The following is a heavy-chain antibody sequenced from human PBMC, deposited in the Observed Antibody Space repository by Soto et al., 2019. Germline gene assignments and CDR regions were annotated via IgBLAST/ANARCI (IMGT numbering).Heavy chain of an antibody. D-gene: IGHD1-1*01. Sequence: GASVKVSCKACGDRFTSYYMQWVRQAHRKGLEWMGIINPSGGSTSYAQKFQGRVTMTRDTSTSTVYMELSSLRSEDTAVYYCARGAYWNNWFDPWGQGALVTVSS. V-gene: IGHV1-46*03. CDR1: GDRFTSYY. J-gene: IGHJ5*02. CDR2: INPSGGST. CDR3: ARGAYWNNWFDP.